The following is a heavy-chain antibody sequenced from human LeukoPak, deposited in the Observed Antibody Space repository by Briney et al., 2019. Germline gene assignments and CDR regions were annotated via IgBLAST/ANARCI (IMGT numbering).Heavy chain of an antibody. Sequence: SETLSLTCTVSGGSISSSYYYWGRIRQPPGKGLEWIGSIYSSGSTYYNPSLKSRVTISVDTSKNQFSLKLTSVTAADTAVYYCARQYGPWGQGTLVTVSS. D-gene: IGHD4-17*01. CDR1: GGSISSSYYY. CDR2: IYSSGST. V-gene: IGHV4-39*01. CDR3: ARQYGP. J-gene: IGHJ5*02.